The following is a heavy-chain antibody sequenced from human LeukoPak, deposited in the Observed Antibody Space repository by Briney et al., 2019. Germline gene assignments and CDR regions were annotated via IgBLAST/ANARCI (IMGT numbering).Heavy chain of an antibody. CDR1: GFTFSNYA. J-gene: IGHJ4*02. V-gene: IGHV3-23*01. D-gene: IGHD2-2*01. CDR3: AKDLYCSSTSCSEHY. CDR2: ITGSGGST. Sequence: GGSLRLSCAASGFTFSNYAMSWVRQAPGKGLEWVSSITGSGGSTYYADSVKGRFTISRDNSKNTLYLQMNSLRAEGTAVYYCAKDLYCSSTSCSEHYWGQGALVTVSS.